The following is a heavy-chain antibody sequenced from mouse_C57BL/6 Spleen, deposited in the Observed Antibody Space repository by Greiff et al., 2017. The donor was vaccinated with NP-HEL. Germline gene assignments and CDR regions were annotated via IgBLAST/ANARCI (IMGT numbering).Heavy chain of an antibody. CDR3: ARLLREFAY. Sequence: DVKLVESGGGLVKPGGSLKLSCAASGFTFSSYTMSWVRQTPEKRLEWVATISGGGGNTYYPDSVKGRFTISRDNAKNTLYLQMSSLRSEDTALYYCARLLREFAYWGQGTLVTVSA. J-gene: IGHJ3*01. CDR1: GFTFSSYT. D-gene: IGHD3-2*02. CDR2: ISGGGGNT. V-gene: IGHV5-9*01.